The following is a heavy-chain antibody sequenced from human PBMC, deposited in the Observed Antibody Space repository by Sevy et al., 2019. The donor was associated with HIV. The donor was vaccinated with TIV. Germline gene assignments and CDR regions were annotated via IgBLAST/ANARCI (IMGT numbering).Heavy chain of an antibody. Sequence: GGSLRLSCAASGFTFDDYAMHWVRQAPGKGLEWVSGISWNSGSIGYADSVKGRFTISRDNAKNSLYLQMNSLRAEDMALYYCAKGEYYSSSWSGRGAFDIWGQGTMVTVSS. D-gene: IGHD6-13*01. CDR3: AKGEYYSSSWSGRGAFDI. V-gene: IGHV3-9*03. J-gene: IGHJ3*02. CDR2: ISWNSGSI. CDR1: GFTFDDYA.